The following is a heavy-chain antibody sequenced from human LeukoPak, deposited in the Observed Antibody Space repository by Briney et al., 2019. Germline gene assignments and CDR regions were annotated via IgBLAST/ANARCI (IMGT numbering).Heavy chain of an antibody. Sequence: SETLSLTCTVSGGSISSYYWSWIRQPPGKGLEWIGYIYYSGSTNYNPSLKSRVTISVHTSKNQFSLKLSSVTAADTAVYYCAREWGSWYLDYWGQGTLVTVSS. CDR2: IYYSGST. V-gene: IGHV4-59*01. D-gene: IGHD2-15*01. CDR1: GGSISSYY. J-gene: IGHJ4*02. CDR3: AREWGSWYLDY.